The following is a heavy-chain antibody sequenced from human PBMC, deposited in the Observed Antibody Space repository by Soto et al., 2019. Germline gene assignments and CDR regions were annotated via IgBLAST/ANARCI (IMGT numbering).Heavy chain of an antibody. J-gene: IGHJ3*02. CDR3: AREGPADGLDI. CDR1: GFTFSSFE. Sequence: EGQLVESGGGLVQPGGSLRLSCAASGFTFSSFEMNWVRQAPGKGLECVSYISSSGSTKYYADSVKGRVTISRDNTKNSLFLQMNSLRAEDTAVYYCAREGPADGLDIWGQGTMVTLSS. V-gene: IGHV3-48*03. CDR2: ISSSGSTK.